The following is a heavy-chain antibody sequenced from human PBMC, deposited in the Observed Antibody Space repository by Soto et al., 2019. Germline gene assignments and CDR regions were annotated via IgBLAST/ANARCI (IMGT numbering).Heavy chain of an antibody. Sequence: GESLKISCKGSGYSFTSYWISWVRQMPGKGLEWMGRIDPSDSYTNYSPSFQGHVTISADKSISTAYLQWSSLKASDTAMYYCARHGGSGVGGDAFDIWGQGTMVNVSS. V-gene: IGHV5-10-1*01. D-gene: IGHD3-10*01. J-gene: IGHJ3*02. CDR3: ARHGGSGVGGDAFDI. CDR1: GYSFTSYW. CDR2: IDPSDSYT.